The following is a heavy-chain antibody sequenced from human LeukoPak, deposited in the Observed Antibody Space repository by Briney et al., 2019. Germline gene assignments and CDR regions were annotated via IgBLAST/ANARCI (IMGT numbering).Heavy chain of an antibody. CDR1: YS. V-gene: IGHV3-21*01. J-gene: IGHJ4*02. Sequence: YSMNWVRQAPGKGLEWVSCIIGSSSSIYYADSVKGRFTISRDNANNSLYLQMNSLRAEDTAMYYCARGSGGSCYSSADYWGQGTLVTVSS. D-gene: IGHD2-15*01. CDR2: IIGSSSSI. CDR3: ARGSGGSCYSSADY.